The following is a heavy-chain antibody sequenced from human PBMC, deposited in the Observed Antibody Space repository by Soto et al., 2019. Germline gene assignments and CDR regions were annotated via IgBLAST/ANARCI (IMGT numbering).Heavy chain of an antibody. J-gene: IGHJ6*02. V-gene: IGHV1-18*01. CDR2: ISGYNGHT. D-gene: IGHD2-8*01. CDR3: AKNGQPPYYYYGLDV. Sequence: QGHLVQSGAEVKKPGASVKVSCKTSAYTFTRYGISWVRQAPGQGLEWMGWISGYNGHTNYAQNLQDRVTMTIDTSTTTAYMELRSLTSDDTAVYYCAKNGQPPYYYYGLDVWGQGTTVTVSS. CDR1: AYTFTRYG.